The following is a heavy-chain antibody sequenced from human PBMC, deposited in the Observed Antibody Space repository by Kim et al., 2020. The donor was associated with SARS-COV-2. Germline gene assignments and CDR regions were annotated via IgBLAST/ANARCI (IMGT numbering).Heavy chain of an antibody. V-gene: IGHV3-33*01. CDR3: ARDEHSQYFDY. Sequence: FYADSVRGRFTISRDNSKNTLYLQVNSLRAEDTGVYFCARDEHSQYFDYLGQGTLVTVSS. D-gene: IGHD3-3*02. J-gene: IGHJ4*02.